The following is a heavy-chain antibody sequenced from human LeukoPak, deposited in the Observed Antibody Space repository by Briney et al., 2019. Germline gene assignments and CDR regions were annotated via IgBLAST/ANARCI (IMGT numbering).Heavy chain of an antibody. D-gene: IGHD3-22*01. CDR1: GGTFSSYA. CDR3: AGPVVVITHELTIENWFDP. CDR2: IIPIFGTA. J-gene: IGHJ5*02. Sequence: GSSVKVSCKASGGTFSSYAISWVRQAPGQGLEWMGGIIPIFGTANYAQKFQGRVTITTDESTSTAYMELSSLKASDTAMYYCAGPVVVITHELTIENWFDPWGQGTLVTVSS. V-gene: IGHV1-69*05.